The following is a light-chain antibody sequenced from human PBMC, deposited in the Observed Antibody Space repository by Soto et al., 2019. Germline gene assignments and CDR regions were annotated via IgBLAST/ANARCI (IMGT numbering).Light chain of an antibody. V-gene: IGLV2-14*01. CDR1: SSDVGGFNY. Sequence: QSALTQPASVSGSPGQSITISCTGTSSDVGGFNYVSWYQQYPGKAPKLMIYEVSNRPSGVSNRFSGSKSGNTASLTISGLQAEDEADYYCSSYTSSFTVVLGGGTKLTVL. CDR2: EVS. CDR3: SSYTSSFTVV. J-gene: IGLJ2*01.